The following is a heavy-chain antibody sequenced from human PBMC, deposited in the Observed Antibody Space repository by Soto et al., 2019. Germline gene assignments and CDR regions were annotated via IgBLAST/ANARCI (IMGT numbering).Heavy chain of an antibody. D-gene: IGHD3-22*01. Sequence: PGGSLRLSCAASEFTFSSYSMNWVRQAPGKGLEWVSAISYGGGKTYYADSVKGRFTISRDNSKNTLYLQMNSLRAEDTAVYYCAKNPGYYYDSTGYHFDYWGQGTLVTVS. CDR1: EFTFSSYS. V-gene: IGHV3-23*01. CDR2: ISYGGGKT. J-gene: IGHJ4*02. CDR3: AKNPGYYYDSTGYHFDY.